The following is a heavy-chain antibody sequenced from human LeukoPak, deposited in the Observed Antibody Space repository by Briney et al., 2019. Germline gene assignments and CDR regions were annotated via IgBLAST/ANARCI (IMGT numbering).Heavy chain of an antibody. CDR3: ASLTDIEAGAVRY. Sequence: PGGSLRLSCAASGFAFISSSMNWVRQAPGKGLEWVSSISSSSSYIYYADSVKGRFTISRDNAKNSLYLQMNSLRAEDTAVYYCASLTDIEAGAVRYWGQGTLVTVSS. V-gene: IGHV3-21*01. CDR1: GFAFISSS. CDR2: ISSSSSYI. J-gene: IGHJ4*02. D-gene: IGHD1-26*01.